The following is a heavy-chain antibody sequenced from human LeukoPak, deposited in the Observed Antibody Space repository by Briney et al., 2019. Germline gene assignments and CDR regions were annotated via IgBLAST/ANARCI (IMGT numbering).Heavy chain of an antibody. CDR1: GGSISSGGYS. Sequence: SETLSLTCAVSGGSISSGGYSWSWIRQPPGKGLGWIGYIYHSGSTYYNPSLKSRVTISVDRSKNQFSLKLSSVTAADTAVYYCARQYCSGGSCYSYLDYWGQGTLVTVSS. CDR2: IYHSGST. CDR3: ARQYCSGGSCYSYLDY. D-gene: IGHD2-15*01. J-gene: IGHJ4*02. V-gene: IGHV4-30-2*01.